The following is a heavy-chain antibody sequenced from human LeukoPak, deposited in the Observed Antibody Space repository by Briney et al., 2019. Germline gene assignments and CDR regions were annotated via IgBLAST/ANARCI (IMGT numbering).Heavy chain of an antibody. J-gene: IGHJ3*02. CDR1: GFTFSSSW. CDR3: ARHRSGGSQDDAFDI. V-gene: IGHV3-7*01. Sequence: GGSLRLSCAASGFTFSSSWMTWVRQAPGKGLEWVASIREDGSEKTSVDSVKGRFTISRQNAKNSLFLQMNSLRAEDTAVYYCARHRSGGSQDDAFDIWGQGTMVTVSS. D-gene: IGHD2-15*01. CDR2: IREDGSEK.